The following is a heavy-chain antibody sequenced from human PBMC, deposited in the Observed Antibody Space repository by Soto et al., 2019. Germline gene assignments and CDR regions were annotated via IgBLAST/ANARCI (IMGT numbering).Heavy chain of an antibody. CDR2: IYPGGSDT. J-gene: IGHJ6*02. Sequence: GESLKISCKGSGYSSTSYWIGWVRQMPGKGLEWMGIIYPGGSDTRYSPSFQGQVTISADKSISTAYLQWSSLKASDTAMYYCARDIVLMGNYYYGMDVWGQGTTVTVSS. D-gene: IGHD2-8*01. CDR3: ARDIVLMGNYYYGMDV. CDR1: GYSSTSYW. V-gene: IGHV5-51*01.